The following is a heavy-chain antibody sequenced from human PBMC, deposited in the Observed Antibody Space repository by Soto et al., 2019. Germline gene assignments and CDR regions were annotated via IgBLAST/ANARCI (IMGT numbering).Heavy chain of an antibody. CDR1: GGTFSSYA. CDR3: ARVNDFTYYYYGMDV. Sequence: ASVKVSCKASGGTFSSYAISWVRQAPGQGLEWMGGIIPIFGTANYAQKFQGRVTITADKSTSTAYMELSSLRSEDTAVYNCARVNDFTYYYYGMDVWGQGTTVTVSS. V-gene: IGHV1-69*06. D-gene: IGHD3-3*01. CDR2: IIPIFGTA. J-gene: IGHJ6*02.